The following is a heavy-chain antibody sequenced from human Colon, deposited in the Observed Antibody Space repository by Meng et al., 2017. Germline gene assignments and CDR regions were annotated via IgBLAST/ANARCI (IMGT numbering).Heavy chain of an antibody. CDR1: GASVGGDY. CDR3: ARGPPAAS. J-gene: IGHJ5*02. V-gene: IGHV4-59*02. Sequence: SETLSLTCTVSGASVGGDYWSWIRQPPGKGLEWIGYIYNTGSTNYNPSLKSRVTISIHASKSQFSLELISVTAADTAVYYCARGPPAASWGPGTLVTVSS. D-gene: IGHD2-15*01. CDR2: IYNTGST.